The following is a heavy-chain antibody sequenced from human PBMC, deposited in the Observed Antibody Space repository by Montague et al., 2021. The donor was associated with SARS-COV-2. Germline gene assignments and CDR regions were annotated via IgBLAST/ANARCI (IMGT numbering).Heavy chain of an antibody. V-gene: IGHV4-38-2*02. CDR3: VREKAGGLRNVFDI. CDR2: IYHSGTT. CDR1: GFSIGSGDY. Sequence: SETLSLTCTVSGFSIGSGDYWGWIRQPPGKGLEWIGSIYHSGTTXYNRPRESRLTMSIDTSTNQFSLRLTSVTAADTAVFFCVREKAGGLRNVFDIWGQGTTVTVSS. J-gene: IGHJ3*02.